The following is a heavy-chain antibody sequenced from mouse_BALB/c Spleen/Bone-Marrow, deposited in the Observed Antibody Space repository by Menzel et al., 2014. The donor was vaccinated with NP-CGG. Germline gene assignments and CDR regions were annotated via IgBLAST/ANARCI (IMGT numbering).Heavy chain of an antibody. Sequence: EVQRVESGGGLVQPGDSLRLSCATSGFTFSDFYMEWVRQPPGKRLEWIAASRNKAKHYTTEYSASVKGRFIVSRDTSQSILYLQMNALRAEDTAIYYCARDVGYGNYFVYWGQETLVTVSA. D-gene: IGHD2-10*02. J-gene: IGHJ3*01. CDR3: ARDVGYGNYFVY. CDR1: GFTFSDFY. CDR2: SRNKAKHYTT. V-gene: IGHV7-1*02.